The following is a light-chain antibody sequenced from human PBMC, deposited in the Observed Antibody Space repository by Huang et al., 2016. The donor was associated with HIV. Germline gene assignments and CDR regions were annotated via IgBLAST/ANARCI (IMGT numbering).Light chain of an antibody. V-gene: IGKV1-27*01. Sequence: DIQMTQSPPSLSASQGVRVTLTCRASQDIGNFLALFQQKPGGVPKLLIYGASTLHVGVPSRFSGRGSGTAFPLTITDLQPEDVATYYCQRYDSAPRAFGPGTKVDIQ. J-gene: IGKJ1*01. CDR3: QRYDSAPRA. CDR1: QDIGNF. CDR2: GAS.